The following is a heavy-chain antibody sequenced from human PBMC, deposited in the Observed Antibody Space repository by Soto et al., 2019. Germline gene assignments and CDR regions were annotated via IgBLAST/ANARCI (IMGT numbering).Heavy chain of an antibody. D-gene: IGHD3-22*01. Sequence: GESLKISCKGSGYSFTSYWIGWVRQMPGKGLEWMGIIYPGDSDTRYSPSFQGQVTISADKSISTAYLQWSSLKASDTAMYYCERSYYDSSGYYLASYWGQGTLVTVSS. V-gene: IGHV5-51*01. CDR2: IYPGDSDT. CDR1: GYSFTSYW. J-gene: IGHJ4*02. CDR3: ERSYYDSSGYYLASY.